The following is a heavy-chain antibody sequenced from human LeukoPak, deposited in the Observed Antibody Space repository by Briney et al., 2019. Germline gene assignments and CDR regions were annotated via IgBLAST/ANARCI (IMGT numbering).Heavy chain of an antibody. CDR3: ARDGYCTSASCYANAFDI. CDR2: ISAYNGNT. CDR1: GYTLTNYA. Sequence: GASVKVSCKASGYTLTNYAVSWVRQAPGQGLEWMGWISAYNGNTNYEQKFQGRVTMTTDTSTSTANMELRSLRSDDTAVYYCARDGYCTSASCYANAFDIWGQGTMVTVSS. J-gene: IGHJ3*02. D-gene: IGHD2-2*03. V-gene: IGHV1-18*01.